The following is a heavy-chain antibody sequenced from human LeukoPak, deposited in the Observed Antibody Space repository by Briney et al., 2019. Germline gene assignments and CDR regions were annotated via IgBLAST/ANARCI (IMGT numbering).Heavy chain of an antibody. Sequence: GGSLRLSCAASGFTFSSYSMNWVRQAPGKGLEWVSSISSSSTYTYYADSVKGRFTISKDNAKNSLYLQMNSLRAEDTAVYYCARDAGYSSSCYYYWGQGTLVTVSS. CDR1: GFTFSSYS. J-gene: IGHJ4*02. D-gene: IGHD6-13*01. CDR2: ISSSSTYT. CDR3: ARDAGYSSSCYYY. V-gene: IGHV3-21*01.